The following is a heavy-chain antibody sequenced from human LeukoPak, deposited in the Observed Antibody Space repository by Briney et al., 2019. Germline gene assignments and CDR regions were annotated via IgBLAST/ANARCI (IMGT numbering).Heavy chain of an antibody. J-gene: IGHJ4*02. V-gene: IGHV4-59*08. D-gene: IGHD1-26*01. CDR3: ARQWCGSYGIRIDQ. CDR1: DGSISSYY. CDR2: IDKTGRT. Sequence: SEALSLTCTVSDGSISSYYWSWIRQPPGKGLEWIGYIDKTGRTNYNPSLKSRVIISADTSKNQFSLKVNSVTAADTAVYYCARQWCGSYGIRIDQWGQGTLVTVSS.